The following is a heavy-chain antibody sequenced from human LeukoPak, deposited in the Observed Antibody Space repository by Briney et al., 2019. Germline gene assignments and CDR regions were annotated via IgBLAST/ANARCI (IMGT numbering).Heavy chain of an antibody. J-gene: IGHJ3*02. Sequence: GGSLRLSCAASGSTFSSYEMNWVRQAPGKGLEWVSYISSGGSTVYYADSVKGRFTISRDNAKNSLYLQMNSLRAEDTAVYYCARVIVVGATGIWGQGTMVTVSS. CDR3: ARVIVVGATGI. CDR2: ISSGGSTV. CDR1: GSTFSSYE. D-gene: IGHD1-26*01. V-gene: IGHV3-48*03.